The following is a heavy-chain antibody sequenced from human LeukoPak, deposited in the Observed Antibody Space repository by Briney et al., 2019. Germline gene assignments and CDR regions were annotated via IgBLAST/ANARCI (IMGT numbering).Heavy chain of an antibody. CDR2: IRYDGSNK. V-gene: IGHV3-30*02. Sequence: GRSLRLSCAASGFTFSSYGVHWVRQAPGKGLEWVAFIRYDGSNKYYADSVKGRFTISRDNSKNTLYLQMNSLRAEDTAVYYCANPGYDYWGQGTLVTVSS. CDR3: ANPGYDY. D-gene: IGHD6-13*01. J-gene: IGHJ4*02. CDR1: GFTFSSYG.